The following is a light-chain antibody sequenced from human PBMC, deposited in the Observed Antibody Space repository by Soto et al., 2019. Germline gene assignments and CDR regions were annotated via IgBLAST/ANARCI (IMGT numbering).Light chain of an antibody. CDR2: SAS. V-gene: IGKV3-20*01. J-gene: IGKJ1*01. CDR3: QHYVTSLTT. Sequence: EIVLTQSPGTLCLSPGEGATLSGDASQRVTSNYLAWYQQKPGQAPRLLIFSASIRATGIPDRFIGSGSGTDFTLTISRLEPEDFAVYYCQHYVTSLTTFGQGTKVDI. CDR1: QRVTSNY.